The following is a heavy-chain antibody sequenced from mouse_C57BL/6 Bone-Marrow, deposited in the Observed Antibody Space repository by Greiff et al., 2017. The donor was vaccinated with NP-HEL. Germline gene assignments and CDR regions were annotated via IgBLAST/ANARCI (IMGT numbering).Heavy chain of an antibody. CDR2: INYDGSST. CDR1: GFTFSDYY. J-gene: IGHJ1*03. D-gene: IGHD2-3*01. V-gene: IGHV5-16*01. Sequence: EVKLVESEGGLVQPGRSMKLSCTASGFTFSDYYMAWVRQVPEKGLEWVANINYDGSSTYYLDSLKSRFIISRDNAKNILYLQMSSLKSEDTATYYCARDDGHWYFDVWGTGTTVTVSS. CDR3: ARDDGHWYFDV.